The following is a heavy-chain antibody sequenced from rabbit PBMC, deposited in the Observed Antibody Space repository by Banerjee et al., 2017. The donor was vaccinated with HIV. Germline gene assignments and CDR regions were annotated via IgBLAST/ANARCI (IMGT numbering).Heavy chain of an antibody. CDR2: IYAGSSGST. J-gene: IGHJ4*01. CDR1: GFTISSSYW. Sequence: QSLEESGGDLVKPGASLTLTCKASGFTISSSYWICWVRQAPGKGLEWIACIYAGSSGSTYYASWAKGRSTISKTSSTTVTLQMTSLTAADTATYFCARGYGGVGNGAYFGLWGQGTLVTVS. V-gene: IGHV1S40*01. CDR3: ARGYGGVGNGAYFGL. D-gene: IGHD4-2*01.